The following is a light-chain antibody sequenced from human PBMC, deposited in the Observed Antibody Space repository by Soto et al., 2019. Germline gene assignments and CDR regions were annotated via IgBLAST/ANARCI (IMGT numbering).Light chain of an antibody. CDR1: QSVGSN. CDR3: HQYGSSPLT. Sequence: EIVMTQSPATLSVSPGERATLSCRASQSVGSNLAWYQQKPGQAPRLLIYGASTRATGIPDRFSGSGSGTDFTLTISRLEPEDFAVYFCHQYGSSPLTFGGGTKVDIK. J-gene: IGKJ4*01. V-gene: IGKV3-20*01. CDR2: GAS.